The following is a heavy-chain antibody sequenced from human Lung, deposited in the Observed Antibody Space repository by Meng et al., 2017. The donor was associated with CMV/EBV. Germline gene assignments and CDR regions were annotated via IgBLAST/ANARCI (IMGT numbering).Heavy chain of an antibody. V-gene: IGHV4-34*01. CDR3: ARARLSSLSMDF. J-gene: IGHJ6*02. D-gene: IGHD2/OR15-2a*01. Sequence: LXCAVYGESLSGYYWTWIRQPPGKGLEWIGEISHSGTTNYNTSLKSRVFISVDKSKNQLSLNLTLVTAADTAVYYCARARLSSLSMDFLGQGAPVTVSS. CDR2: ISHSGTT. CDR1: GESLSGYY.